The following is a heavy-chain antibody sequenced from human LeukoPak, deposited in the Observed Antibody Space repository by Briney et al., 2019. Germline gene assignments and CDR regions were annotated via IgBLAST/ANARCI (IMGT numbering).Heavy chain of an antibody. Sequence: SETLSLTCTVSGGSISSYYWSWIRQPAGKGLEWIGRIYTSGSTNYNPSLKSRVTISVDKSKNQFSLKPSSVTAADTAVYYCARDREVIAARPEGWFDPWGQGTLVTVPS. V-gene: IGHV4-4*07. CDR3: ARDREVIAARPEGWFDP. D-gene: IGHD6-6*01. CDR2: IYTSGST. CDR1: GGSISSYY. J-gene: IGHJ5*02.